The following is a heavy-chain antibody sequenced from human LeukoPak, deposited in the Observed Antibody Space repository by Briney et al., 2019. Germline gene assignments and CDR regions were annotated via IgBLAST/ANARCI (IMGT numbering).Heavy chain of an antibody. D-gene: IGHD3-3*01. CDR2: ITFSSDTI. Sequence: GGSLRLSCAGSGFTFSRFSMNWVRQAPGKGLEWISYITFSSDTIYYTDSVKGRFTTSRDNAKNSLHLQMSSLRAEDTAVYYCARVPVDFWSGSDDYFYYMDVWGKGTTVTVSS. J-gene: IGHJ6*03. V-gene: IGHV3-48*04. CDR3: ARVPVDFWSGSDDYFYYMDV. CDR1: GFTFSRFS.